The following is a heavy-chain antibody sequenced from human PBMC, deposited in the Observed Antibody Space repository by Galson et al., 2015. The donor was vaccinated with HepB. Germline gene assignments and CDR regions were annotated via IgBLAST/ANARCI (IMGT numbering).Heavy chain of an antibody. D-gene: IGHD4-17*01. CDR3: ARIRVAGDYGGWFDP. V-gene: IGHV2-70*20. J-gene: IGHJ5*02. CDR2: IVWGVDK. Sequence: PALVKPPQTLTLTCPFSGFSLSTSGMCVSWVRQPPGKALEWLALIVWGVDKYYSTSLKTRLTISKDTSKNQVVLTMTNMDPVDTATYYCARIRVAGDYGGWFDPWGQGTLVTVSS. CDR1: GFSLSTSGMC.